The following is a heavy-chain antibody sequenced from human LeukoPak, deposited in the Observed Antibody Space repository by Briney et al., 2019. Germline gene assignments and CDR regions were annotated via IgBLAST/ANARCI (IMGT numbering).Heavy chain of an antibody. V-gene: IGHV4-59*01. Sequence: KPSETLSLTCTVSGGSISSYYWSWIRQPPGKGLEWIGYIYYSGSTNYNPSLKSRVTISVDTSKNQFSLKLSSVTAADTAVDYCARGGVAGLKQYYSDYWGQGTLVTVSS. D-gene: IGHD6-19*01. J-gene: IGHJ4*02. CDR3: ARGGVAGLKQYYSDY. CDR1: GGSISSYY. CDR2: IYYSGST.